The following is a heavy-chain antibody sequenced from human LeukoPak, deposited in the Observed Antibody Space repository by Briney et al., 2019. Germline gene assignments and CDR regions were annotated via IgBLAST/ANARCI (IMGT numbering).Heavy chain of an antibody. V-gene: IGHV3-21*01. Sequence: PGGSLRLSCAASGFTFSTYSMNWVRQAPGKGLEWVSSIISSSGYIYYADSVKGRFTISRDNAKNSLYLQMNSLRAEDTAVYYCARDPQYCSGGSCYSFDYWGQGTLVTVSS. CDR3: ARDPQYCSGGSCYSFDY. D-gene: IGHD2-15*01. CDR1: GFTFSTYS. J-gene: IGHJ4*02. CDR2: IISSSGYI.